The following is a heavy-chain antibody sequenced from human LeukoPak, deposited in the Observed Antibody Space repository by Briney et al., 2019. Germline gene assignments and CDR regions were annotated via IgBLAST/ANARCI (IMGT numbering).Heavy chain of an antibody. J-gene: IGHJ4*02. V-gene: IGHV3-30-3*01. Sequence: GGSLRLSCAASGFTFSSYAMHWVGQAPGKGLEWVAVISYDGSNKYYADSVKGRFTISRDNSKNTLYLQMNSLRAEDTAVYYCARDNGGADDYWGQGTLVTVSS. CDR2: ISYDGSNK. D-gene: IGHD3-16*01. CDR3: ARDNGGADDY. CDR1: GFTFSSYA.